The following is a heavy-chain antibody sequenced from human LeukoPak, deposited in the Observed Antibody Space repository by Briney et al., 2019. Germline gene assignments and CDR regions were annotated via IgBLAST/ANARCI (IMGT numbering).Heavy chain of an antibody. CDR3: AREEPWYYGSGSYNY. CDR1: GFTVSSNY. CDR2: IYSGGST. Sequence: GGSLRLSCAASGFTVSSNYMSWVRQAPGKGLEWVSIIYSGGSTFYADSVKGRFTISRDDAKNSLYLQMNSLRAEDTAVYYCAREEPWYYGSGSYNYWGQGTLVTVSS. J-gene: IGHJ4*02. D-gene: IGHD3-10*01. V-gene: IGHV3-53*01.